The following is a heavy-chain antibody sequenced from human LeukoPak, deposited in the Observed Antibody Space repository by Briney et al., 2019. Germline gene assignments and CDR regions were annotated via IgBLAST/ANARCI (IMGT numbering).Heavy chain of an antibody. CDR2: INPSGGST. CDR1: GYTFTSYY. D-gene: IGHD5-12*01. Sequence: GASVKVSCKXSGYTFTSYYMHWVRQAPGQGLEWMGIINPSGGSTSYAQKFQGRVTMTRDTSTSTVYMELSSLRSEDTAVYYCARDLDLYGGYVNYLDYWGQGTLVTVSS. J-gene: IGHJ4*02. V-gene: IGHV1-46*01. CDR3: ARDLDLYGGYVNYLDY.